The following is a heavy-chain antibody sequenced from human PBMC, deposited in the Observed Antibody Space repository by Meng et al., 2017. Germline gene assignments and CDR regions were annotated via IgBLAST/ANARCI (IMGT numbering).Heavy chain of an antibody. CDR2: INPSGGST. CDR3: AREVPLSMGRGVNDAFDI. V-gene: IGHV1-46*01. D-gene: IGHD3-10*01. Sequence: ASVKVSCKASGYTFTSYYMHWVRQAPGQGLEWMGIINPSGGSTSYAQKFQGRVTMTRDTSTSTVYMELSSLRSEDTAVYYCAREVPLSMGRGVNDAFDIWGQGTMVTVSS. J-gene: IGHJ3*02. CDR1: GYTFTSYY.